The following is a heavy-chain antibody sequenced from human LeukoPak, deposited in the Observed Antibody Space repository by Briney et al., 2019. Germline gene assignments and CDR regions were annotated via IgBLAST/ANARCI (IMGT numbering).Heavy chain of an antibody. V-gene: IGHV4-59*01. J-gene: IGHJ5*02. CDR3: AREGTAGTNLNWFDP. Sequence: SESLSLTCTVSGGSISSYYWSWIRQPPGKGLEWIGYISYSGSTNFNPSLKSRVTISVDTSKNQFSLKLSSVTAADTAVYYCAREGTAGTNLNWFDPWGQGTLVTVSS. CDR1: GGSISSYY. CDR2: ISYSGST. D-gene: IGHD1-1*01.